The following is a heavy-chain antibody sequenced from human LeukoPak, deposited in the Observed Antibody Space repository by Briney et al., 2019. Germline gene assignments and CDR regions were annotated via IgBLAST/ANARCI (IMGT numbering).Heavy chain of an antibody. D-gene: IGHD2-2*01. V-gene: IGHV1-46*01. CDR2: INPSGGST. CDR1: GYTFTSYY. J-gene: IGHJ4*02. CDR3: ARDPIIVVVPAAMRGENYFDY. Sequence: GASVKVSCKASGYTFTSYYMHWVRQAPGQGLEWMGIINPSGGSTSYAQKFQGRVTMTRDMSTSTAYMELRSLRSDDTAVYYCARDPIIVVVPAAMRGENYFDYWGQGTLVTVSS.